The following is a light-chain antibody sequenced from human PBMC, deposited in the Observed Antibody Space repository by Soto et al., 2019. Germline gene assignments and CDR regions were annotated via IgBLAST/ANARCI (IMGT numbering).Light chain of an antibody. Sequence: DIQMTQSPTSLSASVGDRVTITCRASQGIRNFVAWYQQKPGKAPKLLIHAASILQSGVPSRFSGSGSGTDFTLTINSLQPEDVATYSCQKYSSVPVFGPGTKVEIK. V-gene: IGKV1-27*01. J-gene: IGKJ3*01. CDR2: AAS. CDR1: QGIRNF. CDR3: QKYSSVPV.